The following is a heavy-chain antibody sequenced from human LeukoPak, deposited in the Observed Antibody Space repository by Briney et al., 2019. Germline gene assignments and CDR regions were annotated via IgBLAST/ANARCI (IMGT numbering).Heavy chain of an antibody. J-gene: IGHJ4*02. D-gene: IGHD6-19*01. CDR2: IHTSGST. CDR3: ARAPEFSSGWLLDC. Sequence: SETLSLTCTVSGGSISTYYWSWIRQSAGKGLEWIGRIHTSGSTNYNPSLKSRVTMSVDTSKNQFSLKVSSVTAADTGVYYCARAPEFSSGWLLDCWGQGTLVTVSS. V-gene: IGHV4-4*07. CDR1: GGSISTYY.